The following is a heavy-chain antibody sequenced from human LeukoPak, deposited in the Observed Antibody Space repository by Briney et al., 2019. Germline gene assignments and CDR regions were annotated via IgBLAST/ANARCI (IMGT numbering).Heavy chain of an antibody. J-gene: IGHJ5*02. V-gene: IGHV3-30*18. CDR2: ISYDGSNK. CDR1: GFTFSSYG. D-gene: IGHD3-10*01. Sequence: GGSLRLSCAASGFTFSSYGMHWVRQAPGKGLEWVAVISYDGSNKYYADSVKGRFTISRDNSKNTLYPQMNSLRAEDTAVYYCAKDFSYYGSGNWFDPWGQGTLVTVSS. CDR3: AKDFSYYGSGNWFDP.